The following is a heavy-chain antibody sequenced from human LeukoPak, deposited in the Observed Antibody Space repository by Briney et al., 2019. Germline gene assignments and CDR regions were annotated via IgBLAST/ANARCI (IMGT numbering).Heavy chain of an antibody. D-gene: IGHD1-26*01. CDR3: ARDPYSGNYGDYYYYYMDV. CDR1: GFIFTDYY. V-gene: IGHV3-11*06. CDR2: ISSSSSYI. Sequence: GGSLRLSCTASGFIFTDYYMTWIRQAPGKGLEWVSSISSSSSYIYYADSVKGRFTISRDNARNSLYLQMNSLRVEDTAVYYCARDPYSGNYGDYYYYYMDVWGKGTTVTISS. J-gene: IGHJ6*03.